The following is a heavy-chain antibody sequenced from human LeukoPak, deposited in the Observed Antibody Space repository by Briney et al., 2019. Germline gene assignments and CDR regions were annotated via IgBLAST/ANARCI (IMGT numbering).Heavy chain of an antibody. CDR2: IWYDGSNK. V-gene: IGHV3-33*01. J-gene: IGHJ4*02. Sequence: PGGSLRLSCVASGFTFSSYGMHWVRQAPGKGLEWVAVIWYDGSNKYYSDSVKGRFTISRDNSKNTLYLQMNSLRAEDTAVYYCAFSSGDYTFDYWGQGTLVTVSS. CDR3: AFSSGDYTFDY. D-gene: IGHD4-17*01. CDR1: GFTFSSYG.